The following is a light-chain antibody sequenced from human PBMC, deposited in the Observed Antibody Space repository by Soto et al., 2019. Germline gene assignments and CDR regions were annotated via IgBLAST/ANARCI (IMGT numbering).Light chain of an antibody. CDR1: QSISSSY. CDR3: QQYGSSFT. Sequence: EIVLTQSPGTLSLSPGERATLSCRASQSISSSYLGWYRQKPGQAPRLLIYGASSRATGIPDRFSGRGSGTDFTLPISRLGPEDFAVYYCQQYGSSFTFGPGTKVDI. J-gene: IGKJ3*01. V-gene: IGKV3-20*01. CDR2: GAS.